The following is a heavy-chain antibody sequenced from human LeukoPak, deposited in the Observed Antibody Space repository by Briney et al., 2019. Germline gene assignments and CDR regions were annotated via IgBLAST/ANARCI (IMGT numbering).Heavy chain of an antibody. CDR3: ARGYCSGNICYSSGTFFDP. V-gene: IGHV3-20*04. D-gene: IGHD2-21*01. Sequence: LPGGSLRLSCAASGFTFSSYSMNWVRQAPGKGLEWIAGLNWSGDTTGYADSVKGRFTISRDNAKNSLYLQMNSLRIEDTAFYYCARGYCSGNICYSSGTFFDPWGQGTPVTVSS. J-gene: IGHJ5*02. CDR2: LNWSGDTT. CDR1: GFTFSSYS.